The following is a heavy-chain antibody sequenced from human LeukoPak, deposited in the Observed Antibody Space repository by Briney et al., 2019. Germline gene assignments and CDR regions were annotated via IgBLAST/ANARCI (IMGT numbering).Heavy chain of an antibody. V-gene: IGHV4-34*01. J-gene: IGHJ5*02. CDR2: INHSGST. D-gene: IGHD2-21*02. CDR1: GGSFSGYY. CDR3: ARDPVTSPYNWFDP. Sequence: SETLSLTCAVYGGSFSGYYWSWIRQPPGKGLEWIGEINHSGSTNYNPSLKSRVTISVDTSKNQFSLKLGSVTAADTAVYYCARDPVTSPYNWFDPWGQGTLVTVSS.